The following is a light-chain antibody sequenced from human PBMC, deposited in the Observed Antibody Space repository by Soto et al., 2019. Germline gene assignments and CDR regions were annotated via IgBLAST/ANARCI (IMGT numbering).Light chain of an antibody. CDR1: SSDVGGYNY. J-gene: IGLJ1*01. Sequence: QSALTQPRSVSGSPGQSVTISCTGTSSDVGGYNYVSWYQHHPGKAPKLMIYDVSKRPSGVPDRFSGSKSGNTASLTISGLQAEDEAYYYCCSYAGSPYVFGTGTKLTVL. CDR3: CSYAGSPYV. CDR2: DVS. V-gene: IGLV2-11*01.